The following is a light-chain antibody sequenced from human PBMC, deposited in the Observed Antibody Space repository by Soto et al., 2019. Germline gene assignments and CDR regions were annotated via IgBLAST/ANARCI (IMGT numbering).Light chain of an antibody. CDR1: QNISNY. V-gene: IGKV3-11*01. Sequence: IVLTQSPATLSFSPCKIATLSCRASQNISNYLIWYQQKPGQAPRLLIYDVSNRATGIPARFSGSGSGTDFTLTISRLETEDFAVFYCQQYGTSEIIFGQGTRLEIK. CDR3: QQYGTSEII. CDR2: DVS. J-gene: IGKJ5*01.